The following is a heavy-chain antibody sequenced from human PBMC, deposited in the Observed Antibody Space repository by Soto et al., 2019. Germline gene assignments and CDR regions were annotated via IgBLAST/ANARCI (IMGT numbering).Heavy chain of an antibody. V-gene: IGHV3-74*01. CDR1: GFTFSSYW. CDR2: INSDGSRT. D-gene: IGHD1-1*01. Sequence: EVQLVESGGGLVQPGGSLRLSCAASGFTFSSYWMHWVRQAPGEGLRWVSRINSDGSRTTYADSVKGRITISRDNAENTVYLQMNSLSAEDTAVYYCARIGTGYYYMDVWGKGTTITVSS. J-gene: IGHJ6*03. CDR3: ARIGTGYYYMDV.